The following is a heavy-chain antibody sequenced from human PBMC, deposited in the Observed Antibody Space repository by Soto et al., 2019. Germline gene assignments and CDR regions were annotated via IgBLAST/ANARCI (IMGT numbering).Heavy chain of an antibody. V-gene: IGHV1-69*12. D-gene: IGHD4-17*01. CDR1: GGTFSSYA. CDR2: IIPIFGTA. J-gene: IGHJ3*02. CDR3: VRERGGMDDYGDYGDAFDI. Sequence: QVQLVQSGAEVKKPGSSVKVSCKASGGTFSSYAISWVRQAPGQGLEWMGGIIPIFGTANYAQKFQGRVTITADESTSTAYMELSSLRSEDTAVYYCVRERGGMDDYGDYGDAFDIWGQGTMVTVSS.